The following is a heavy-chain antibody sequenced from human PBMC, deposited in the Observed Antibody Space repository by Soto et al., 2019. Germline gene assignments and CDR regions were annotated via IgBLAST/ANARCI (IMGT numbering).Heavy chain of an antibody. CDR1: GGSISSGGYS. J-gene: IGHJ5*02. Sequence: PSETLSLTCAVSGGSISSGGYSWSWIRQPPGKGLEWIGYIYHSGSTYYNPSLKSRVTISVDRSKNQFSLKLSSVTAADTAVYYCARDLDYNWFDPWGQGTLVTSPQ. V-gene: IGHV4-30-2*01. CDR3: ARDLDYNWFDP. D-gene: IGHD3-3*01. CDR2: IYHSGST.